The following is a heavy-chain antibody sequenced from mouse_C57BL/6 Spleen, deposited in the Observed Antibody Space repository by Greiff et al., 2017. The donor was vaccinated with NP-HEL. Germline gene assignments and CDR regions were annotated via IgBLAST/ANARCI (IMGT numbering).Heavy chain of an antibody. CDR1: GFNIKDYY. J-gene: IGHJ2*01. Sequence: EVQLQQSGAELVRPGASVKLSCTASGFNIKDYYMHWVKQRPEQGLEWIGRIDPEDGDTEYAPKFQGKATMTADTSSNTAYLQLSSLTSEDTAVYYCTTSITTVVVRGDYWGQGTTLTVSS. V-gene: IGHV14-1*01. CDR3: TTSITTVVVRGDY. D-gene: IGHD1-1*01. CDR2: IDPEDGDT.